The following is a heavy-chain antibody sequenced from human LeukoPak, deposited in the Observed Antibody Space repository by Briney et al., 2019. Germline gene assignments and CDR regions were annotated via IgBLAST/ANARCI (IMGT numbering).Heavy chain of an antibody. CDR1: GFTFSSYA. Sequence: GGSLRLSCAASGFTFSSYAMSWVRQAPGKGLEWVSAISGSGGSTYYADSVKGRFTISRDNSKNTLYLQMNSLRAEDTAVYYCAKDPGYDYVWGSYRHFDYWGQGTLVTVSS. D-gene: IGHD3-16*02. CDR3: AKDPGYDYVWGSYRHFDY. V-gene: IGHV3-23*01. CDR2: ISGSGGST. J-gene: IGHJ4*02.